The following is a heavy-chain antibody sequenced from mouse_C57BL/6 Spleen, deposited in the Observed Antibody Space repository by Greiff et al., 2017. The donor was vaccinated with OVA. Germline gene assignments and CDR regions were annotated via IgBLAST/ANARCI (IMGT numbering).Heavy chain of an antibody. D-gene: IGHD2-4*01. CDR1: GYAFSSSW. J-gene: IGHJ2*01. CDR3: ARCDYDGYYFDY. CDR2: IYPGDGDT. Sequence: QVQLQQSGPELVKPGASVKISCKASGYAFSSSWMNWVKQRPGKGLEWIGRIYPGDGDTNYNGKFKGKATLTADKSSSTAYMQLSSLTSEDSAVYFCARCDYDGYYFDYWGQGTTLTVSS. V-gene: IGHV1-82*01.